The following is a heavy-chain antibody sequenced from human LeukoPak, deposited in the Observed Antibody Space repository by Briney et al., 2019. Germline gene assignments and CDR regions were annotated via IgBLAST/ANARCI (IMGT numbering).Heavy chain of an antibody. CDR1: GGSFSGYY. CDR2: INHSGST. Sequence: ASETLSLTCAVYGGSFSGYYWSWIRQPPGKGLEWIGEINHSGSTNYNPSLKSRVTISVDTSKNQFSLKLSSVTAAETAVYFCARVWVPAAIYYYYYMDVWGKGTTVTVSS. V-gene: IGHV4-34*01. J-gene: IGHJ6*03. CDR3: ARVWVPAAIYYYYYMDV. D-gene: IGHD2-2*01.